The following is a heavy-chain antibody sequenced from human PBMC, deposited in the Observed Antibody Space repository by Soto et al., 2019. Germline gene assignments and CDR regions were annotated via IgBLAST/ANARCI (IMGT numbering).Heavy chain of an antibody. CDR2: ISSSTVFI. CDR1: GFTFSDYS. J-gene: IGHJ4*02. CDR3: ARDSNWAFDY. D-gene: IGHD7-27*01. V-gene: IGHV3-48*02. Sequence: PGGSLRLSCAASGFTFSDYSMNWVRQAPGKRLEWISYISSSTVFIWYADSVKGRFTISRDNAKNSLFLQMNSLRDEDTALYYCARDSNWAFDYWGQGTLVTVSS.